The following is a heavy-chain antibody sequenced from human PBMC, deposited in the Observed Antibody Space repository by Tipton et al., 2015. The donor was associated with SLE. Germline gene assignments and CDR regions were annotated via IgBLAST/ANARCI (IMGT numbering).Heavy chain of an antibody. Sequence: QLVQSGGGVVQPGGSLRLSCAASGFIFSTYGMHWVRQAPGKGLEWVAFIRFNGSNKYYADSVKGRFTISRDNSKNTLYLQMNSLRADDTAVYYCAKGTPRAGSSPWYFDYWGQGTLVTVSS. CDR2: IRFNGSNK. V-gene: IGHV3-30*02. D-gene: IGHD6-13*01. J-gene: IGHJ4*02. CDR3: AKGTPRAGSSPWYFDY. CDR1: GFIFSTYG.